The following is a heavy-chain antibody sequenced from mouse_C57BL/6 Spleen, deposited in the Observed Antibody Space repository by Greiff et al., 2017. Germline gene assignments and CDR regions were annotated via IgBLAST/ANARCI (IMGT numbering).Heavy chain of an antibody. Sequence: EVMLVESGGGLVQSGRSLRLSCATSGFTFSDFYMEWVRQAPGKGLEWIAASRNKANDYTTEYSASVKGRFIVSRDTSQSILYLQMNALRAEDTAIYYCARAPSYEGYAMDYWGQGTSVTVSS. CDR1: GFTFSDFY. J-gene: IGHJ4*01. CDR2: SRNKANDYTT. V-gene: IGHV7-1*01. D-gene: IGHD2-3*01. CDR3: ARAPSYEGYAMDY.